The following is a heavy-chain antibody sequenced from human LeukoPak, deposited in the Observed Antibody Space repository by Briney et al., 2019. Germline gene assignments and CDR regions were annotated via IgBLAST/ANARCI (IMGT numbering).Heavy chain of an antibody. Sequence: PSETLSLTCAVYGGSFSANYWSWIRQAPGKGLEWIAEINHVGSTNYNPSLKSRVTISVDASKNHVSLNLSSDYSARWGYYSHMSGYHKYYFDYWGQGTLVTVSS. CDR2: INHVGST. D-gene: IGHD3-22*01. V-gene: IGHV4-34*01. CDR1: GGSFSANY. J-gene: IGHJ4*02. CDR3: MSGYHKYYFDY.